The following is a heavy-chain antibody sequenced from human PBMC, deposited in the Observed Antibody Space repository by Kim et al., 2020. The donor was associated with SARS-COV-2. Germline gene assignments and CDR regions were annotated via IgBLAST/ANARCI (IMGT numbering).Heavy chain of an antibody. CDR2: ISWNSGSI. CDR3: AKDGSPTSRGVYYYYYGMDV. V-gene: IGHV3-9*01. Sequence: GGSLRLSCAASGFTFDDYAMHWVRQAPGKGLEWVSGISWNSGSIGYADSVKGRFTISRDNAKNSLYLQMNSLRAEDTALYYCAKDGSPTSRGVYYYYYGMDVWGQGTTVTVSS. D-gene: IGHD3-16*01. J-gene: IGHJ6*02. CDR1: GFTFDDYA.